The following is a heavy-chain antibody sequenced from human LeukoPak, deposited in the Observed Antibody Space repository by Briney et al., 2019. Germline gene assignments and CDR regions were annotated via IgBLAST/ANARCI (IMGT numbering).Heavy chain of an antibody. CDR2: IKQDGSET. V-gene: IGHV3-7*01. CDR3: ARTDSVPVTYY. D-gene: IGHD6-19*01. CDR1: GFTFTNNF. J-gene: IGHJ4*02. Sequence: GGSLRLSCAASGFTFTNNFMSWVRQVPGKGLEWVANIKQDGSETTYADSVRGRFTIFRDNAKNSLYLQMNSLRAEDTAVYYCARTDSVPVTYYWGQGTLVTVSS.